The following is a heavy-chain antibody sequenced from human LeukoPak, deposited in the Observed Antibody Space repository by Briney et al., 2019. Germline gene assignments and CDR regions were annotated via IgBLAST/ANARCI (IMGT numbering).Heavy chain of an antibody. CDR3: ARGWGSSPLDY. CDR2: INHSGSV. J-gene: IGHJ4*02. V-gene: IGHV4-34*01. D-gene: IGHD6-6*01. Sequence: SETLSLTCAVYDGSFSNYYCSWIRQPPGKGLEWIGEINHSGSVNYNPPLKSRVTLSIDTSKKQFSLNLTPVTAADTAVYYCARGWGSSPLDYWGQGTLLTVSS. CDR1: DGSFSNYY.